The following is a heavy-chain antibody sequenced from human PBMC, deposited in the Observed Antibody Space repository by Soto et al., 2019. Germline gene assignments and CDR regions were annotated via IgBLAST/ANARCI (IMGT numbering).Heavy chain of an antibody. D-gene: IGHD3-16*02. CDR2: INHSGST. Sequence: ETLSLTCAVYGGSFSGYYWSWIRQPPGKGLEWSGEINHSGSTNYNPSLKSRVTISVDTSKNQFSLRLSSVTAADTAVYYCARGHGSYPDNWFDPWGQGTLVTVSS. CDR3: ARGHGSYPDNWFDP. CDR1: GGSFSGYY. V-gene: IGHV4-34*01. J-gene: IGHJ5*02.